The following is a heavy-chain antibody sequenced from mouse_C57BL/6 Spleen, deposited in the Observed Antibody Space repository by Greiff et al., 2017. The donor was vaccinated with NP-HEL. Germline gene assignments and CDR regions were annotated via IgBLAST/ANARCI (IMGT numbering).Heavy chain of an antibody. CDR2: IHPNSGST. J-gene: IGHJ4*01. CDR1: GYTFTSYW. Sequence: VQLQQPGAELVKPGASVKLSCKASGYTFTSYWMHWVKQRPGQGLEWIGMIHPNSGSTNYNEKFKSKATLTVDKSSSTAYMQLSSLTSEDSAVYYGASGYYGSSYAMDYWGQGASVTVSS. D-gene: IGHD1-1*01. CDR3: ASGYYGSSYAMDY. V-gene: IGHV1-64*01.